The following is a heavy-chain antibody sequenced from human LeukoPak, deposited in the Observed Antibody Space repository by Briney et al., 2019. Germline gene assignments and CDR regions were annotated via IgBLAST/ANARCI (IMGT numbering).Heavy chain of an antibody. CDR2: IKQDGSEK. CDR1: GFTFSSYW. V-gene: IGHV3-7*01. CDR3: ARQNYYDSSGYYYSGFDY. Sequence: QPGGSLRLSCAASGFTFSSYWMSWVRQAPGKGLEWVANIKQDGSEKYYVDSVKGRFTISRDNAKNSLYLQMNSLRAEDTAVYYCARQNYYDSSGYYYSGFDYWGQGTLVTVSS. J-gene: IGHJ4*02. D-gene: IGHD3-22*01.